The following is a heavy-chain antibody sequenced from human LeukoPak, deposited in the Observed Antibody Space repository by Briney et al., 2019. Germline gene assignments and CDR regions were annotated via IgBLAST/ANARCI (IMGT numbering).Heavy chain of an antibody. V-gene: IGHV1-24*01. J-gene: IGHJ4*02. CDR3: ATDRAVTGITGTTPRRLVY. Sequence: ASVNVSCKVSGYTLTELSMHWVRQAPGKGLEWMGGFDPEDGETIYAQKFQGRVTMTEDTSTDTAYMELSSLRSEDTAVYYCATDRAVTGITGTTPRRLVYWGQGTLVLVS. CDR2: FDPEDGET. CDR1: GYTLTELS. D-gene: IGHD1-7*01.